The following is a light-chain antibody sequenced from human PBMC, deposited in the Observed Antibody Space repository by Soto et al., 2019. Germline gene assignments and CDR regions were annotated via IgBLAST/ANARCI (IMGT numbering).Light chain of an antibody. CDR2: EVS. Sequence: QSALTQPASVSGSPGQSITISCTATSXXGGGYNYVSWYQQHPGKAPKLMIYEVSNRASGVSNRSSGSKSRNPASLTIYGLQAEDDADYYCSSYTSSSTPYVVFGAGTKLTVL. J-gene: IGLJ2*01. CDR1: SXXGGGYNY. CDR3: SSYTSSSTPYVV. V-gene: IGLV2-14*01.